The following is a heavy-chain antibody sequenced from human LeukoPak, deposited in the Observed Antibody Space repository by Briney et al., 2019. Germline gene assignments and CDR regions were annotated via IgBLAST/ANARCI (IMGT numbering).Heavy chain of an antibody. CDR1: GGSFSGYY. CDR3: ARRRQRYCSGGSCYQYYFDY. Sequence: PSETLSVTCAVYGGSFSGYYWSWIRQPPGKGLEWIGEINHSGSTNYIPSLKSRVTISVDTSKNQFSLKLSSVTAADTAVYYCARRRQRYCSGGSCYQYYFDYWGQGTLVTVSS. V-gene: IGHV4-34*01. CDR2: INHSGST. J-gene: IGHJ4*02. D-gene: IGHD2-15*01.